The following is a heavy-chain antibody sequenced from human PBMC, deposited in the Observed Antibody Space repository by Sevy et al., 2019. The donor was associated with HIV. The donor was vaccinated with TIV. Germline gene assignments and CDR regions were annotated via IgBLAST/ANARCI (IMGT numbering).Heavy chain of an antibody. J-gene: IGHJ5*02. Sequence: GGSLRLSCAASGFTLSSHWMHWVRQAPGKGLVWVSRLNGDGSSASYADFVKGRFTISRDNGKNTVYLQISSLTADDTAVYYCTRWRSGTYGWFDPWGQGTLVTVSS. CDR1: GFTLSSHW. V-gene: IGHV3-74*01. CDR2: LNGDGSSA. D-gene: IGHD6-19*01. CDR3: TRWRSGTYGWFDP.